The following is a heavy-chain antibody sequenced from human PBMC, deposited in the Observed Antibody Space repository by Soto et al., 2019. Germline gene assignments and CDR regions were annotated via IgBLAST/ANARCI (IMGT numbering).Heavy chain of an antibody. CDR2: ISYDGSMD. CDR1: GFTLRTYA. J-gene: IGHJ3*01. D-gene: IGHD3-22*01. V-gene: IGHV3-30-3*01. CDR3: ARDLFYYDSSRADDAFDA. Sequence: QVQLVESGGGVVQPGRSLRLSCEASGFTLRTYAMHWVRQAPGKGLEWLAVISYDGSMDFYADSVKGRFTISRDNFKNTLYLQMHSLSVDDTAVYYCARDLFYYDSSRADDAFDAWGQGTRVTVSS.